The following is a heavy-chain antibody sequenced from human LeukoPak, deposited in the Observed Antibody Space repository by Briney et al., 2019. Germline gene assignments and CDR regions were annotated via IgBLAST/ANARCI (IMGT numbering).Heavy chain of an antibody. D-gene: IGHD4-17*01. CDR2: ISYVGSST. CDR1: GFTLSSYG. Sequence: GGSLRLSCAASGFTLSSYGMHWVRQAPGKGLEWVAFISYVGSSTYYADSVKGRFTISRDNPKNTLFLQMSSLRTEDTAVYYCARASRGDSIYYGMDVWGQGTTVTVSS. CDR3: ARASRGDSIYYGMDV. V-gene: IGHV3-30*03. J-gene: IGHJ6*02.